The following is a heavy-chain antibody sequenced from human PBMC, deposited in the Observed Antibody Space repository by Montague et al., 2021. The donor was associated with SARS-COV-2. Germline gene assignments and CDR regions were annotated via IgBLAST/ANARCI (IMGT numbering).Heavy chain of an antibody. Sequence: SLRLSCAASGFTFSSYAMHWVRQAPGKGLGWVAVISYDGSNKYYADSVKGRFTISRDSSKNTLYLQMNSLRAEDTAVYYCARECIAVAGDAFDIWGQGTMVTVSS. CDR1: GFTFSSYA. CDR2: ISYDGSNK. J-gene: IGHJ3*02. V-gene: IGHV3-30-3*01. CDR3: ARECIAVAGDAFDI. D-gene: IGHD6-19*01.